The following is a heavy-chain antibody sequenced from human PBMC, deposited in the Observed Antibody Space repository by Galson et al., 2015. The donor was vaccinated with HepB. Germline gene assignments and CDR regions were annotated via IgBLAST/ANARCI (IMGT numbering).Heavy chain of an antibody. D-gene: IGHD3-16*01. CDR1: GGSFSRYA. CDR2: IIHIFQSA. Sequence: SVKVSCKASGGSFSRYAINWVRQAPGQGLECMGGIIHIFQSANYAQKFPGRVTITADESTNTASMELSSLRSENTAMYYCARLYWGESMKNVTTFEIWGQGTMGT. CDR3: ARLYWGESMKNVTTFEI. V-gene: IGHV1-69*13. J-gene: IGHJ3*02.